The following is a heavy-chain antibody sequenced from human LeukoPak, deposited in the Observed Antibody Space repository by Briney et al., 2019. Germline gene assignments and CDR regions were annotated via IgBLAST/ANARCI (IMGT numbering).Heavy chain of an antibody. CDR1: GGSISSYY. CDR3: ARALRYCSSTSRYTGAFDI. CDR2: IYYSGST. D-gene: IGHD2-2*02. J-gene: IGHJ3*02. V-gene: IGHV4-59*01. Sequence: SETLSLTCTVSGGSISSYYWSWIRQPPGKGLEWIGYIYYSGSTNYNPSLKSRVTISVDTSKNQFSLKLSSVTAADTAVYYCARALRYCSSTSRYTGAFDIWGQGTMVTVSS.